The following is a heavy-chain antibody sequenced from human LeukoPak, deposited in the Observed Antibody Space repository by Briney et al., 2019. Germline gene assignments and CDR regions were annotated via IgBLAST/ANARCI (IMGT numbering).Heavy chain of an antibody. CDR1: GFTFGDYA. Sequence: GRSLRLSCTASGFTFGDYAMSWFRQAPGKGLEWVGFIRSKAYGGTTEYAASVKGRFTISRDDSKNTLYLQMNSLKTEDTAVYYCTTDRGGADYWGQGTLVTVSS. J-gene: IGHJ4*02. D-gene: IGHD2-21*01. CDR3: TTDRGGADY. CDR2: IRSKAYGGTT. V-gene: IGHV3-49*03.